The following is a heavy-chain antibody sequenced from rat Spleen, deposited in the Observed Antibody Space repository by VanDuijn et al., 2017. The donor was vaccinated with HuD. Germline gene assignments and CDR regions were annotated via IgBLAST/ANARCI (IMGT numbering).Heavy chain of an antibody. CDR2: IFYDGGST. J-gene: IGHJ3*01. CDR3: ASGLYNWFTY. Sequence: EVQLVESGGGLVQPGNSLKLSCAXXXFLXXXFALXWVRGLQTKGLAWVPPIFYDGGSTYYRDSVRGRFTISRDNAKSALYLQMGSRRSEDTATYYCASGLYNWFTYWGQGTLVTVSS. CDR1: XFLXXXFA. V-gene: IGHV5-17*01.